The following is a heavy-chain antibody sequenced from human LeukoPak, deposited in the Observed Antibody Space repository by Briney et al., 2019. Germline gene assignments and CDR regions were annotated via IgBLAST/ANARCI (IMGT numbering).Heavy chain of an antibody. D-gene: IGHD6-19*01. CDR1: GGSISSYY. Sequence: SETLSLTCTVSGGSISSYYWSWIRQPPGKGLEWIGYIYYSGSTNYNPSLKSRVTISVDTSKNQFSLKLSSVTAADTAVYYCARRGDSSGWSVIDYWGQGTLVTVSP. J-gene: IGHJ4*02. CDR2: IYYSGST. V-gene: IGHV4-59*08. CDR3: ARRGDSSGWSVIDY.